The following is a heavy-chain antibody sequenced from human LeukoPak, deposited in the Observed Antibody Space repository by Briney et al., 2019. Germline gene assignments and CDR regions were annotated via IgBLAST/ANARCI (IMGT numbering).Heavy chain of an antibody. J-gene: IGHJ3*02. Sequence: GGSLRLSCAASGFTFSSYEMNWVRQAPGKGLEWVSYISSSGSTIYYADSVMGRFTISRDNAKNSLYLQMNSLRAEDTAVYYCARVNQGAFDIWGQGTMVTVSS. CDR3: ARVNQGAFDI. CDR2: ISSSGSTI. V-gene: IGHV3-48*03. CDR1: GFTFSSYE.